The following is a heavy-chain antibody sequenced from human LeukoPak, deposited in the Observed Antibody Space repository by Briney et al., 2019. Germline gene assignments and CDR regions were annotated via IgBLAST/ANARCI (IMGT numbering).Heavy chain of an antibody. CDR3: AKYGKSGWSIDN. Sequence: SETLSLTCTVSGGSIGGDYWTWIRQPPGKGLQYIGYIYHTGATNYNPSLKSRVTMSVDTPKNQFSLKLNPVTAADTAVYFCAKYGKSGWSIDNWGQGTLVTVSS. CDR1: GGSIGGDY. D-gene: IGHD6-19*01. CDR2: IYHTGAT. J-gene: IGHJ4*02. V-gene: IGHV4-59*08.